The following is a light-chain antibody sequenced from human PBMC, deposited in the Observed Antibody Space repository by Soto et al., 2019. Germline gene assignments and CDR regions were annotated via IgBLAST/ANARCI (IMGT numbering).Light chain of an antibody. CDR1: QAIRND. J-gene: IGKJ1*01. Sequence: AIQMTQSPSSLSASVGERVTITCRASQAIRNDLGWYQQKPGKAPNLLIFGASNLQPGVPFRFSASGSGTNFTLTISNLEPEDFAVYYCQQHSHCPPWTFGQGAKVDIK. V-gene: IGKV1-6*01. CDR3: QQHSHCPPWT. CDR2: GAS.